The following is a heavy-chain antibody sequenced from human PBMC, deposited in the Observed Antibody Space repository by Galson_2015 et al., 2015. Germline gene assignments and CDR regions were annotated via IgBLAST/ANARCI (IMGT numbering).Heavy chain of an antibody. D-gene: IGHD2-8*02. CDR2: INPNDAAT. J-gene: IGHJ4*02. V-gene: IGHV1-46*01. CDR1: GYTLTAHN. CDR3: AREVATDSGVCCRIDY. Sequence: SVKVSCKASGYTLTAHNIHWVRQAPGQGPQWLGIINPNDAATDYAQKFQARVTMTRDTSTNIDYMDLTSLRSEDTAIYYCAREVATDSGVCCRIDYWGQGTLVTVSS.